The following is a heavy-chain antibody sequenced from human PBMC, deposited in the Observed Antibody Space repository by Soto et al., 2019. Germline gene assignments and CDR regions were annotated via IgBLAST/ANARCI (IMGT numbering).Heavy chain of an antibody. D-gene: IGHD3-3*02. Sequence: QVQLQESGPGLVNPSGTLSLTCTVSSDSISSGSWWSWVRQPPGKGLEWIGEIFHTGSTNYNPSLKSRVTISIDKSKNQFSLRLTSLTAADTAVHYCAREGFAHFSLDAWGQGTLVTVSS. CDR2: IFHTGST. J-gene: IGHJ5*02. V-gene: IGHV4-4*02. CDR3: AREGFAHFSLDA. CDR1: SDSISSGSW.